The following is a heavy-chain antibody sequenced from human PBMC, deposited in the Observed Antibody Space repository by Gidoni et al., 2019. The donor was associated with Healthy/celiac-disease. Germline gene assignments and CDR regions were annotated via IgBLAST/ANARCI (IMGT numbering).Heavy chain of an antibody. CDR1: GFTFRSYA. D-gene: IGHD4-17*01. J-gene: IGHJ2*01. V-gene: IGHV3-30*04. CDR2: ISYDGRNK. Sequence: QVQLVESGGGVVQPGRSLRLSCAASGFTFRSYAMPWVRQAPGKGLEWVAVISYDGRNKYYADSVKGRFTISRDNSKNTLYLQMNSLRAEDTAVYYCASSYGDYVSLWYFDLWGRGTLVTVSS. CDR3: ASSYGDYVSLWYFDL.